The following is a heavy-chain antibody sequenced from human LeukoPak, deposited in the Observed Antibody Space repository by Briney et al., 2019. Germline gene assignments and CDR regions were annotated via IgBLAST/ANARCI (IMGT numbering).Heavy chain of an antibody. J-gene: IGHJ4*02. CDR2: IKQDGSEK. V-gene: IGHV3-7*01. Sequence: GGSLRLSCAASGFTFSSYWMSWVRQAPGKGLEWVANIKQDGSEKYYVDSVKGRFTISRDNAKNALYLQMNSLRVEDTGIYYCARDVGSDIWGQGTLVSVSS. CDR1: GFTFSSYW. CDR3: ARDVGSDI.